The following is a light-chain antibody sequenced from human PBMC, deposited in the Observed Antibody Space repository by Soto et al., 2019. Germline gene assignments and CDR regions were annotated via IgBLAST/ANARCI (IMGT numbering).Light chain of an antibody. Sequence: QSVLTQPPSASGTPGQRVTISCSGSSSNIGSINWYQQLPGTAPKLLIYNNNQRPSGVPDRFSGSKSGTSASLAISGLQSEDEADYYCAAWDDSRNGLVVGTGTKLTVL. CDR1: SSNIGS. CDR3: AAWDDSRNGLV. J-gene: IGLJ1*01. CDR2: NNN. V-gene: IGLV1-44*01.